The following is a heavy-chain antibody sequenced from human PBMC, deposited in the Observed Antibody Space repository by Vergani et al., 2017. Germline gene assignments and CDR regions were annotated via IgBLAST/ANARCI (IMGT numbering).Heavy chain of an antibody. Sequence: VQLVQSGAEVRKSGASVKVSCKASGYIFTSYDVHWVRQATGQGLEWMGWMNPNSGNTGYAQKLQGRVTFTRSNSINTAYMELSSLRSEDTAVYYCARGVGGNIRDFDCWGQGTLVTVSS. CDR3: ARGVGGNIRDFDC. V-gene: IGHV1-8*01. CDR1: GYIFTSYD. CDR2: MNPNSGNT. D-gene: IGHD4-23*01. J-gene: IGHJ4*02.